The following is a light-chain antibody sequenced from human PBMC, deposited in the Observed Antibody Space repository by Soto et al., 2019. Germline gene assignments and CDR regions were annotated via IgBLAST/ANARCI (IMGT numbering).Light chain of an antibody. CDR3: QQASSFPQT. CDR1: QSFGRW. V-gene: IGKV1-12*01. CDR2: AAS. Sequence: DIQMTQSPSTLSASVGDRVTITCRASQSFGRWLAWYQQKPGKAPKLLIYAASTLQSGVPSRFSGSGSGTDFTLTISSLQPEDFATYYCQQASSFPQTFGQETKVEIK. J-gene: IGKJ1*01.